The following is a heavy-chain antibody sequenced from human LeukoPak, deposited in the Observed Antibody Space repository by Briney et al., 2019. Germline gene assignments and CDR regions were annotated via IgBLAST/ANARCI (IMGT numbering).Heavy chain of an antibody. D-gene: IGHD1-1*01. CDR2: ISGSGGST. J-gene: IGHJ4*02. CDR1: GFTFSSYG. V-gene: IGHV3-23*01. Sequence: GGSLRLSCAASGFTFSSYGMSWVRQAPGKGLEWGSAISGSGGSTYYADSVKGRFTISRDNSKNTLYLQMNSLRAEDTAVYYCAKDRGDQEGTNHFDYWGQGTLVTVSS. CDR3: AKDRGDQEGTNHFDY.